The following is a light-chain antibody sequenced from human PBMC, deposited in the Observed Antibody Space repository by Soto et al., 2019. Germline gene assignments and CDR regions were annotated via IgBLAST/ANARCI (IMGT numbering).Light chain of an antibody. CDR3: LPLTNGATWV. J-gene: IGLJ3*02. Sequence: QSALTQPASVSGSPGQSITISCTGTNSDVGSHNFVSWYQQYPGKAPKLLIYEASKRPSGLSNRFSGSKSGNTASLTISGPPAEEQAFYFRLPLTNGATWVFGGGTKLTVL. V-gene: IGLV2-14*02. CDR2: EAS. CDR1: NSDVGSHNF.